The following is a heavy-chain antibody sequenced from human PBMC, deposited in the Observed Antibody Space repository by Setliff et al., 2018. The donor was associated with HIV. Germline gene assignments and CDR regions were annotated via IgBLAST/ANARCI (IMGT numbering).Heavy chain of an antibody. V-gene: IGHV3-23*01. CDR3: ARDRRGYQYESSGYPGFDP. CDR1: GFTFNNYA. CDR2: ISGSGITT. Sequence: GGSLRLSCAASGFTFNNYALNWVRQAPGKGLEWVSAISGSGITTYSAGSVKGRFSISRDNSKNTLYLQMSSLRADDTDVYYCARDRRGYQYESSGYPGFDPWGQGTLVTVSS. J-gene: IGHJ5*02. D-gene: IGHD3-22*01.